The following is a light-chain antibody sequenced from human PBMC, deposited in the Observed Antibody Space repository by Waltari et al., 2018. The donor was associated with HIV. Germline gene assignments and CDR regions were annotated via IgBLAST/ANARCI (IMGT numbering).Light chain of an antibody. CDR3: SSYAGTSNFVL. Sequence: QSALTQPRPVSESPGQSVTISCTGTSSDVGAYNYVPLYQQHPGRAPKFIIYNVSERPSGVPDRFSGSKSGNTASLTISGLQAEDEADYYCSSYAGTSNFVLFGGGTKLTVL. CDR2: NVS. V-gene: IGLV2-11*01. CDR1: SSDVGAYNY. J-gene: IGLJ2*01.